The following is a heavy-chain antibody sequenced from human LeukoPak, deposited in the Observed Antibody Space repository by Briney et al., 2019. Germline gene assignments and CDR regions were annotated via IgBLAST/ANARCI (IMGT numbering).Heavy chain of an antibody. CDR2: IYYSGST. CDR3: ARDPTTSLGSIWFDP. Sequence: SETLSLTCTVSGGSISSSSYYWGWIRQPPGKGLEWIGSIYYSGSTYYNPSLKSRVTISVDTSKHQFSLKLSSVTAADTAVYYCARDPTTSLGSIWFDPWGQGTLVTVSS. D-gene: IGHD4-11*01. V-gene: IGHV4-39*07. CDR1: GGSISSSSYY. J-gene: IGHJ5*02.